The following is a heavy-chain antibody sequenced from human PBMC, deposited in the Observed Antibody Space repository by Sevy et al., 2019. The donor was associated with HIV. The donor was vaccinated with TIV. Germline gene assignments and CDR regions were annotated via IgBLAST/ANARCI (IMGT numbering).Heavy chain of an antibody. J-gene: IGHJ4*02. Sequence: ASVKVSCKASGYTFSSYGISWVRQAPGQGLEWMGWIGAYNGNSNYAQKLQARITMTTEISTSTAYMELRSLRSDDTAVYYCARGPTYYYASVTYCDYWGQGTLVTVSS. CDR3: ARGPTYYYASVTYCDY. V-gene: IGHV1-18*01. CDR1: GYTFSSYG. D-gene: IGHD3-10*01. CDR2: IGAYNGNS.